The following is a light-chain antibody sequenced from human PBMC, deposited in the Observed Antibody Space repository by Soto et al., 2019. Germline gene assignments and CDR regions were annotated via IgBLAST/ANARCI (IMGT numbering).Light chain of an antibody. CDR2: KAS. CDR1: QSISGW. J-gene: IGKJ1*01. V-gene: IGKV1-5*03. CDR3: PQCYRGWT. Sequence: DIQMTQSPSTRSAFVGDRVTITCRASQSISGWLAWYQQKPGKAPHLLIYKASSLESGVPSRFSGSGSGTEFSLPISSLQPDDFATYYCPQCYRGWTFGQGTKVDIK.